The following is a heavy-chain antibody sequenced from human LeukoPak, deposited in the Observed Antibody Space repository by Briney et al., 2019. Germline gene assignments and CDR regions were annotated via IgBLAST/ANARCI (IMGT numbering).Heavy chain of an antibody. D-gene: IGHD6-19*01. V-gene: IGHV1-8*01. CDR3: TRAVAVIIDY. CDR1: GYTFTTYD. J-gene: IGHJ4*02. Sequence: ASVKVSCKASGYTFTTYDINWVRQATGQGLEWMGWMNPNSGNTGYAQKFQGRVTMTRDTSTSTAYMELSGLRSEDTAVYHCTRAVAVIIDYWGQGTLVTVSS. CDR2: MNPNSGNT.